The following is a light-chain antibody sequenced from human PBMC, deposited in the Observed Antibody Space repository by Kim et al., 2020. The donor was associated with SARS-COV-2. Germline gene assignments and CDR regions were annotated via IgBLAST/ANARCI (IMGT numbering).Light chain of an antibody. Sequence: ASVKLTCTLSSGHSSYAIAWHQQQPEKGPRFLMKLNSDGSHNKGDGIPDRFSGSSPGAERYLTISSLQSEDEADYYCQTWGSGIWVFGGGTKLTVL. V-gene: IGLV4-69*01. J-gene: IGLJ3*02. CDR3: QTWGSGIWV. CDR2: LNSDGSH. CDR1: SGHSSYA.